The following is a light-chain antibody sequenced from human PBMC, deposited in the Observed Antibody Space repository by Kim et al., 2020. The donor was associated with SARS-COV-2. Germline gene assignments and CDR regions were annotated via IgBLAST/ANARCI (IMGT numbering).Light chain of an antibody. CDR2: WAS. Sequence: DIVMTQSPDFLAVSLGERATINCKSSQNILYSSDNKNYLAWYQQKSGQAPKLLISWASTRDSGVPDRFSGSGSGTDFTLTISSLQAEDVAVYYCQQFYTLPRTFCQGTKVDIK. V-gene: IGKV4-1*01. J-gene: IGKJ1*01. CDR3: QQFYTLPRT. CDR1: QNILYSSDNKNY.